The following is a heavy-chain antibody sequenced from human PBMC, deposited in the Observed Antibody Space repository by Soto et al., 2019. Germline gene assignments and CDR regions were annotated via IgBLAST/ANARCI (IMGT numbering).Heavy chain of an antibody. CDR2: ISAYNGNT. D-gene: IGHD3-10*01. V-gene: IGHV1-18*01. CDR1: GYTFTSYG. J-gene: IGHJ6*02. CDR3: ASSVRGVSGSYSYYYYYYGXXV. Sequence: ASVKVSCKASGYTFTSYGISWVRQAPGQGLEWMGWISAYNGNTNYAQKLKGRVTMTTDTSTSTAYMEMRNLRTDDTAVYYCASSVRGVSGSYSYYYYYYGXXVWGQGTTVTVSS.